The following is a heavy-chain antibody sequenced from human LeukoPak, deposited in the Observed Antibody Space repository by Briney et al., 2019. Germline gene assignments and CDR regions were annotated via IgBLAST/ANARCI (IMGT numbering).Heavy chain of an antibody. CDR1: VFTFSSYA. D-gene: IGHD5-18*01. Sequence: GGSLRLSCAASVFTFSSYAMSWVRQAPGKGLEWVSAISGSGGSTYYADSVKGRFTISRDNSKNTLYLQMNSLRAEDTAVYYCAKELEGGYSYGAVDYWGQGTLVTVSS. V-gene: IGHV3-23*01. CDR3: AKELEGGYSYGAVDY. J-gene: IGHJ4*02. CDR2: ISGSGGST.